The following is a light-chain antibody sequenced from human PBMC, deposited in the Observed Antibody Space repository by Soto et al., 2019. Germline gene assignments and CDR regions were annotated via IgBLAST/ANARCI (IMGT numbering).Light chain of an antibody. CDR1: QAISSY. V-gene: IGKV1-9*01. Sequence: DIQLTQSPSFLSASVGDRVIITCRASQAISSYLAWFQQRPGKAPKVLIYAASTLQSGVPSRFSGSGSGTEFTLTISSLQPEDFATYFCQQLNSYPWTFGQGTKVEIK. J-gene: IGKJ1*01. CDR2: AAS. CDR3: QQLNSYPWT.